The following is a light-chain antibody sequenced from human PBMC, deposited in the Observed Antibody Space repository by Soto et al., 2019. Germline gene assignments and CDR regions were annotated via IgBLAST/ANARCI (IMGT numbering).Light chain of an antibody. V-gene: IGKV3-20*01. J-gene: IGKJ1*01. Sequence: EIVLTQSQGTLSLSPVEGATLXFMSSQSVSSSYLAWYQQRPGQAPRLLIYGASGRATGIPDRFSGSGSGTDFTLTISRLEPEDFAVYYCQQYGSLSWTFGQGTKVDIK. CDR1: QSVSSSY. CDR2: GAS. CDR3: QQYGSLSWT.